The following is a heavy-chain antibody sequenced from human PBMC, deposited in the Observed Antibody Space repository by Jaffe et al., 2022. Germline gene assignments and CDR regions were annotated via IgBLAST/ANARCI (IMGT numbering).Heavy chain of an antibody. CDR2: IYWDDDD. CDR3: AHRRGQGSCTAGVCYTMYTWFDT. D-gene: IGHD2-8*02. V-gene: IGHV2-5*02. CDR1: GFSLSTTGEG. Sequence: QITLKESGPTLVKPTQTLTLTCTFSGFSLSTTGEGVGWFRQPPGKALEWLALIYWDDDDLYSPSLKNRVTITKDTSKNQLVLTMTNVDPVDTATYYCAHRRGQGSCTAGVCYTMYTWFDTWGPGTLVTVSS. J-gene: IGHJ5*02.